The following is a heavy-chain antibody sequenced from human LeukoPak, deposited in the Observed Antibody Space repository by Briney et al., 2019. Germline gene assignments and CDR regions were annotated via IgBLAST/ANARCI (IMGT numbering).Heavy chain of an antibody. J-gene: IGHJ4*02. CDR2: ITSSGGST. CDR1: GFTFSSYA. CDR3: ARIAETNIYFLGY. D-gene: IGHD2-21*01. Sequence: GGSLRLSCAASGFTFSSYAMTWVRQAPGKGLEWVSAITSSGGSTYYANSVKGRFTISRDNAKNTLYLQMNSLRDEDTAVYYCARIAETNIYFLGYWGQGTLVTVSS. V-gene: IGHV3-23*01.